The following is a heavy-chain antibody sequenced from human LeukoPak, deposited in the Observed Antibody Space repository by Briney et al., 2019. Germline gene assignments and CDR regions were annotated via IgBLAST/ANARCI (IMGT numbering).Heavy chain of an antibody. D-gene: IGHD6-19*01. CDR3: ARVEQWLVRSINYDY. V-gene: IGHV1-18*01. CDR2: ISAYNGNT. CDR1: GYTFTSYG. J-gene: IGHJ4*02. Sequence: ASVKVSCKASGYTFTSYGISWVRQAPGQGLEWMGWISAYNGNTNYAQKLQGRVTMTTDTSTSTAYMELGSLRSDDTAVYYCARVEQWLVRSINYDYWGQGTLVTVSS.